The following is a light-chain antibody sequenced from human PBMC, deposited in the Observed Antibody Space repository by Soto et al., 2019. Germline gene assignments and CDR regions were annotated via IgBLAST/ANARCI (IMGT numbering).Light chain of an antibody. CDR1: QSITSSF. J-gene: IGKJ1*01. CDR3: QQYENSPIT. Sequence: EIVFTQSPGILSLSPGERASLSCGASQSITSSFLAWYQQKPGQAPRLLIYGASSRATGIPDRFSGTGSETDFTLTINRLEPEDFAVYYCQQYENSPITFGQGTKVDIK. CDR2: GAS. V-gene: IGKV3-20*01.